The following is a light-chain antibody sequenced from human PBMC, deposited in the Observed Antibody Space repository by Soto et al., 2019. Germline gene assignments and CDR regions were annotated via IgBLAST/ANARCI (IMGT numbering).Light chain of an antibody. V-gene: IGLV2-23*02. Sequence: QSVLTQPASVSGSPGQSITISCTGTSSHVGNYNLVSWYQQYSGKAPKLMIYEVSKRPSGVSNRFSGSKSGNTASLTISGLQAEDEADYYCCSYAGTNTYVLGTGTKVTVL. CDR2: EVS. J-gene: IGLJ1*01. CDR1: SSHVGNYNL. CDR3: CSYAGTNTYV.